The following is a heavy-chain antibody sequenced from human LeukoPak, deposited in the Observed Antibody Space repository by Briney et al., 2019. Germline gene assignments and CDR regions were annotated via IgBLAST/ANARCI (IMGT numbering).Heavy chain of an antibody. J-gene: IGHJ4*02. D-gene: IGHD3-22*01. V-gene: IGHV1-2*02. CDR3: AGDYYDSSGLDY. CDR2: INPNSGGT. Sequence: ASVKVSCKVSGYTFTGYYMHWMRQAPGQGLEWMGWINPNSGGTNYAQKFQGRVTMTRDTSISTAYMELSRLRSDDTAVYYCAGDYYDSSGLDYWGQGTLVTVSS. CDR1: GYTFTGYY.